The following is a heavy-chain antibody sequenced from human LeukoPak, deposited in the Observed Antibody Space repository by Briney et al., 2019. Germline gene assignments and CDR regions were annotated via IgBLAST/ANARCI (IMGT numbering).Heavy chain of an antibody. D-gene: IGHD6-13*01. CDR1: GGSISSYY. CDR2: IYSSGST. J-gene: IGHJ4*02. CDR3: ARRSSTWSFDY. Sequence: SETLSLTCTVSGGSISSYYWSWIRQPPGKGLEWIGYIYSSGSTNYNPSLKSRVTIFVDTSKNQFSLKLSFVTAADTAVYYCARRSSTWSFDYWGQGTLVTVSS. V-gene: IGHV4-59*08.